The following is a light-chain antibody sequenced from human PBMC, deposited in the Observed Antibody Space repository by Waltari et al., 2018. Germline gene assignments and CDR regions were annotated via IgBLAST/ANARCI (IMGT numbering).Light chain of an antibody. Sequence: HSALTQPASVSGSPGQSITISCTGTRSDVGGYNYVSWYQHHPGKAPKLMIYDVSNRPSEVSNRFSGSKSGNTASLTISGLQAEDEADYYCSSYISSDTLELFGGGTSLTVL. CDR1: RSDVGGYNY. CDR2: DVS. V-gene: IGLV2-14*03. CDR3: SSYISSDTLEL. J-gene: IGLJ2*01.